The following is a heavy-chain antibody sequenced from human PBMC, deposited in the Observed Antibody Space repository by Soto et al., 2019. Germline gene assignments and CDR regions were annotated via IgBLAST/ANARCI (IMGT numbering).Heavy chain of an antibody. Sequence: EEQLLESGGDLVQPGGSLRLSCAASGFTFSSYAMSWVRQGPRKGLEWVAGISDGGKTTYYVDSVKGRFTISRDNSRSTLFLQMNSLTPEDTAVYYCAKDRSDFAWYSSDPFHLWGQGTMVTVSS. D-gene: IGHD3-9*01. CDR2: ISDGGKTT. CDR1: GFTFSSYA. V-gene: IGHV3-23*01. J-gene: IGHJ3*01. CDR3: AKDRSDFAWYSSDPFHL.